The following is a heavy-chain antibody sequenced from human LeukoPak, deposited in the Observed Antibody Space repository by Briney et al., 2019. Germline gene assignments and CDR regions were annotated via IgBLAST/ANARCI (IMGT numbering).Heavy chain of an antibody. V-gene: IGHV4-59*08. CDR1: GGSISSYY. D-gene: IGHD5-18*01. CDR3: ARLRYSYGYYYYGMDV. CDR2: IYYSGST. Sequence: KASETLSLTCTVSGGSISSYYWSWIRRPPGKGLEWIGYIYYSGSTNYNASLKSRVTISVDTSKNQFSLKLSSVTAADTAVYYCARLRYSYGYYYYGMDVWGQGTTVTVSS. J-gene: IGHJ6*02.